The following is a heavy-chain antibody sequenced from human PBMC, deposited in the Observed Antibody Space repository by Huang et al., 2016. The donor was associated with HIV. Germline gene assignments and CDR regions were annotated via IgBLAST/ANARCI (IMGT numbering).Heavy chain of an antibody. Sequence: QLQLQESGPGLVKPSETLSLTCTVSGDSISSTSYFWGWIRQPPGKGLEWIGSIYYSGSTFYHPSLKSRGTISVDTSKNQFSLKLIAVSAADTAVYYCVRPSAWRFWFDPWGQGTQVTVSS. J-gene: IGHJ5*02. CDR1: GDSISSTSYF. CDR3: VRPSAWRFWFDP. D-gene: IGHD2-2*01. CDR2: IYYSGST. V-gene: IGHV4-39*01.